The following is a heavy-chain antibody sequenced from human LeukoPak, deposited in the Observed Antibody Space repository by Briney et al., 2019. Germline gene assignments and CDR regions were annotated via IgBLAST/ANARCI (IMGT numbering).Heavy chain of an antibody. D-gene: IGHD5-18*01. V-gene: IGHV3-48*03. Sequence: GGSLRLSCAASGFTFSSYEMNWVRQAPGRGLEWVSYINSGGTTIYYADSVKGRFTISRDNSENTLYLQMNSLRAEDTAVYYCARWGYSYGYACFDFWGQGALVTVSS. CDR2: INSGGTTI. CDR3: ARWGYSYGYACFDF. J-gene: IGHJ4*02. CDR1: GFTFSSYE.